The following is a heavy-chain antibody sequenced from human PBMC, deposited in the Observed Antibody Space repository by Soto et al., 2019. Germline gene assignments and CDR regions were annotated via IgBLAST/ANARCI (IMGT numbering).Heavy chain of an antibody. J-gene: IGHJ6*03. Sequence: QVQLQESGPGLVKPSETLSLTCTVCGGSIRSYYWSWIRRPPGNGREWIGYIYYRGSTNCDPSLKSRITISVETSKNQSTLKLSSVTDADTAVYYCARSRMPEYCSGGSWYVCYYYMDVWGKGTTVTVSS. D-gene: IGHD2-15*01. V-gene: IGHV4-59*01. CDR2: IYYRGST. CDR1: GGSIRSYY. CDR3: ARSRMPEYCSGGSWYVCYYYMDV.